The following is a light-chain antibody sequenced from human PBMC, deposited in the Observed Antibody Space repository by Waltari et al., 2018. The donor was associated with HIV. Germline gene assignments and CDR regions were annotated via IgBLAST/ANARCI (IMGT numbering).Light chain of an antibody. CDR1: SSAVGGYNY. CDR3: CSYAGSSTVI. CDR2: DVT. J-gene: IGLJ2*01. V-gene: IGLV2-23*02. Sequence: QSALTQPASVSGSPGQSITISCTGTSSAVGGYNYFSWYQQPPGKAPKLLIYDVTKRPSGVSNRLSGSKSGNTASLTISGLQAEDEAAYYCCSYAGSSTVIFGGGTKLTVL.